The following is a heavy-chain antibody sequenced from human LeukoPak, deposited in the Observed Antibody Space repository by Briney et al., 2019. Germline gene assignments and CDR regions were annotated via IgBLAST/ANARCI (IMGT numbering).Heavy chain of an antibody. Sequence: SETLSLTCAVYGGSFSGYYWSWIRQPPGKGLEWIGEINHSGSTNYNPSLKSRVTISVDTSKNQFSLKLSCVTAADTAVYYCASKRGYSYGFWEDYWGQGTLVTVSS. V-gene: IGHV4-34*01. CDR3: ASKRGYSYGFWEDY. CDR2: INHSGST. D-gene: IGHD5-18*01. CDR1: GGSFSGYY. J-gene: IGHJ4*02.